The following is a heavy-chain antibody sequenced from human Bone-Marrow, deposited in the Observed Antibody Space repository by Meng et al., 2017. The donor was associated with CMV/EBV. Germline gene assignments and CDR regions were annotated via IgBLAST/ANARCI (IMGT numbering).Heavy chain of an antibody. J-gene: IGHJ6*02. CDR3: ARESAWYSYGYGDYYYGMDV. Sequence: GGSLRLSCAASGFTFSDYEMNWVRQAPGKGLEWISYISYNGGAIYYADSVKGRFTISRDNAKNSLYLQMSSLRAEDTAVYYCARESAWYSYGYGDYYYGMDVWGQGTTVTVSS. D-gene: IGHD5-18*01. CDR2: ISYNGGAI. V-gene: IGHV3-48*03. CDR1: GFTFSDYE.